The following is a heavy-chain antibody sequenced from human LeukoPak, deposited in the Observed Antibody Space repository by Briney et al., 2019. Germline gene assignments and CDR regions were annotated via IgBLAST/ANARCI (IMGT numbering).Heavy chain of an antibody. V-gene: IGHV3-48*04. CDR2: ISSSSSTI. CDR3: AREGSTSFYGMDV. Sequence: GGSLRLSCAASGFTFSSYSMNWVRQALGKGLEWVSYISSSSSTIYYADSVKGRFTISRDNAKNSLYLQMNSLRAEDTAVYYCAREGSTSFYGMDVWGQGTTVTVSS. J-gene: IGHJ6*02. D-gene: IGHD2-2*01. CDR1: GFTFSSYS.